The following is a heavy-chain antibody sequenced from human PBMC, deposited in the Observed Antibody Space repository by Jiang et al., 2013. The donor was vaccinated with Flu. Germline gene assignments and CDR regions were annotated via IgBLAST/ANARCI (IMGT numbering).Heavy chain of an antibody. CDR2: ISGSSLST. Sequence: QLLESGGGLIQPGGSLRLSCAASGFTFSNYGMSWVRQAPGKGLEWVSTISGSSLSTYYADSVKGRFTVSRDNSKNTLDLQMNSLRAEDTAVYYCSKGVRWPQFAGILDSWGQGTLVTVSS. D-gene: IGHD5-24*01. CDR3: SKGVRWPQFAGILDS. V-gene: IGHV3-23*01. J-gene: IGHJ5*01. CDR1: GFTFSNYG.